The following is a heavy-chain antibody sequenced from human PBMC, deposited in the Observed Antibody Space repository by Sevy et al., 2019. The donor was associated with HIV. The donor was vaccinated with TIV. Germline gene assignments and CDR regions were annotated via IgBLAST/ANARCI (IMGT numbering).Heavy chain of an antibody. J-gene: IGHJ3*02. D-gene: IGHD2-2*02. CDR1: GFSFSLYS. V-gene: IGHV3-23*01. CDR2: ISGGGGDT. CDR3: VKGARYTIPNDAFDI. Sequence: GGSLRLSCAASGFSFSLYSMSWVRQAPGKGLEWVSGISGGGGDTFYADSVKGRFTISRDNSKNTLFLQINSLRAEDTALYYCVKGARYTIPNDAFDIWGQGTMVTVSS.